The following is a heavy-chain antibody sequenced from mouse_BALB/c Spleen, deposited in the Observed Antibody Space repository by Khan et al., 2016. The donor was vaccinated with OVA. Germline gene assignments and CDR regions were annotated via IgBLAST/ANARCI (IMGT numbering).Heavy chain of an antibody. CDR3: ARSTYRYAFAY. CDR2: MIYTGYT. J-gene: IGHJ3*01. V-gene: IGHV3-8*02. Sequence: EVQLQESGPSLVKPSQTLSLTCSVTGDSITSGYWSWIRKFLGNKLEYMGYMIYTGYTDYNPSLKRRIAITRHTSKNQYFRQLNSVTAEDTATYYCARSTYRYAFAYWGQGTLVTVAA. D-gene: IGHD2-14*01. CDR1: GDSITSGY.